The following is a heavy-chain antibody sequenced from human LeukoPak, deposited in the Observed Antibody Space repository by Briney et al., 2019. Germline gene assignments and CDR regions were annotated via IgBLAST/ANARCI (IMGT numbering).Heavy chain of an antibody. Sequence: SETLSLTCTVSGGSISSYYWSWIRQPPGKGLEWIGYIYYSGSTYYNPSLKSRVTISVDTSKNQFSLKLSSVTAADTAVYYCARDRYCSGGSCTHDAFDIWGQGTMVTVSS. CDR1: GGSISSYY. CDR2: IYYSGST. J-gene: IGHJ3*02. V-gene: IGHV4-59*12. CDR3: ARDRYCSGGSCTHDAFDI. D-gene: IGHD2-15*01.